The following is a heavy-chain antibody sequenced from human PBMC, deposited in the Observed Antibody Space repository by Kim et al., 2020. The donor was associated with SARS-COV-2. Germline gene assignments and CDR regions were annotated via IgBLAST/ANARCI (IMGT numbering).Heavy chain of an antibody. V-gene: IGHV3-21*01. Sequence: GGSLRLSCAASGFTFSSYSMNWVRQAPGKGLEWVSFISSSSSYIYYADSVKGRFTISRDNAKNSRYLQMNSLRGEDTAVYYCARDWVAHSGNDYYYYYGMDVWGPGTTLTVSS. CDR1: GFTFSSYS. J-gene: IGHJ6*02. D-gene: IGHD5-12*01. CDR2: ISSSSSYI. CDR3: ARDWVAHSGNDYYYYYGMDV.